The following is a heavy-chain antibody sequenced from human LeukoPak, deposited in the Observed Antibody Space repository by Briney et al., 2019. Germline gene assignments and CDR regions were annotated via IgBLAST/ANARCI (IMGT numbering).Heavy chain of an antibody. Sequence: SGGSLRLSCAASGFTFSSYGIHWVRQAPGKGLEWVALISYDGSNEYYADSVKGRFTISRDNSKNTLYMQMNSLRAEDTAMYYCAKSSDLLTGYYSYFEYWGHGTLVTVAS. CDR3: AKSSDLLTGYYSYFEY. V-gene: IGHV3-30*18. J-gene: IGHJ4*01. CDR1: GFTFSSYG. CDR2: ISYDGSNE. D-gene: IGHD3-9*01.